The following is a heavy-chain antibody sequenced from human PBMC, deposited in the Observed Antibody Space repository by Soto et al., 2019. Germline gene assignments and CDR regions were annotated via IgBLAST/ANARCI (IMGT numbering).Heavy chain of an antibody. V-gene: IGHV3-30-3*01. CDR2: ISYDGSNK. CDR1: GFTFSSYA. D-gene: IGHD5-12*01. CDR3: ITVASYFDY. J-gene: IGHJ4*02. Sequence: GGSLRLSCAASGFTFSSYAMHWVRQAPGKGLEWVAVISYDGSNKYYADSVKGRFTISRDNSKNTLYLQMNSLRAEDTAVYYCITVASYFDYWGQGTLVTVSS.